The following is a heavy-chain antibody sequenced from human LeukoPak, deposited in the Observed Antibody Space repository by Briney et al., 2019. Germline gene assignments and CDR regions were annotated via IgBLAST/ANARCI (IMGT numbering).Heavy chain of an antibody. V-gene: IGHV3-53*04. CDR2: IYSGGST. CDR1: GFTVSSNY. CDR3: ARERRAALEGNWFDP. Sequence: SGGSLRLSCAASGFTVSSNYMSWVRQAPGKGLEWVSVIYSGGSTYYADSVKGRFTISRHNSKNTPYLQMNSLRAEDTAVYYCARERRAALEGNWFDPWGQGTLVTVSS. D-gene: IGHD2-15*01. J-gene: IGHJ5*02.